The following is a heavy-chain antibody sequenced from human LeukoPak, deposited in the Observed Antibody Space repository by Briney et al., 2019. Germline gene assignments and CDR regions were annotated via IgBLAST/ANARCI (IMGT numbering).Heavy chain of an antibody. CDR2: ISSSSTTI. Sequence: GGSLRLSCAASGFIFSSYSMNWVRQAPGKGLEWVSYISSSSTTIYYADSVKGRFTISRDNAKNSLYLQMNSLRIEDTAVYYCAREIVGADAFDLWGQGTMVTVSS. J-gene: IGHJ3*01. V-gene: IGHV3-48*04. CDR1: GFIFSSYS. D-gene: IGHD1-26*01. CDR3: AREIVGADAFDL.